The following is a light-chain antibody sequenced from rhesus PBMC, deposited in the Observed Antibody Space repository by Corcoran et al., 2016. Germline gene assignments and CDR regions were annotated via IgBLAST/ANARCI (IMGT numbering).Light chain of an antibody. CDR3: QHYNNIPRS. V-gene: IGKV1-25*01. CDR1: QDITND. CDR2: ESS. Sequence: DIQMTQSPSSLSASVGDRVTITCRACQDITNDLAWYQQKPGKSPKLLIYESSRLQGAIPSRFSVSGSGTDFTLTLSSLRPEDFATYCCQHYNNIPRSFGQGTKVEIK. J-gene: IGKJ2*01.